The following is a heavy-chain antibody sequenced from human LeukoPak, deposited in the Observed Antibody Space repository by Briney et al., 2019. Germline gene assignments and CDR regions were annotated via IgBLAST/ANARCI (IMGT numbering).Heavy chain of an antibody. CDR2: MFYNVST. CDR3: ARTDGYNYY. CDR1: GGSISSYY. J-gene: IGHJ4*02. V-gene: IGHV4-59*01. Sequence: SETLSLTCTVFGGSISSYYWNWIRQSPGKGVEWIAYMFYNVSTNYSPSLKSRVTISVDTSKNQFSLKLSSVTAADTAVYYCARTDGYNYYWGQGTLVTVSS. D-gene: IGHD5-24*01.